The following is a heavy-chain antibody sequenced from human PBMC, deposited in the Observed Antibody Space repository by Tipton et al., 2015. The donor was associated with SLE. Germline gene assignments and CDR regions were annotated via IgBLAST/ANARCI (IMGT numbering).Heavy chain of an antibody. Sequence: TLSLTCAVSGASIGSGGYSWNWIRQPPGKGLQWIGYIFHSGITYYNPSLKSRVTMSVDRSKNQFSLRLTSVTAADTAVYYCARMGLCTTTTCNEGAFDVWGQGSMVAVSS. CDR2: IFHSGIT. CDR1: GASIGSGGYS. J-gene: IGHJ3*01. CDR3: ARMGLCTTTTCNEGAFDV. V-gene: IGHV4-30-2*01. D-gene: IGHD2-2*01.